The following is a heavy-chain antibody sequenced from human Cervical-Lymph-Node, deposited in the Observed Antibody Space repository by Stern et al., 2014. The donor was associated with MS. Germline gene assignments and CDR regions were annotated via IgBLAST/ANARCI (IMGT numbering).Heavy chain of an antibody. J-gene: IGHJ4*02. V-gene: IGHV3-33*06. CDR1: GFTFSNYH. CDR3: AKDEGSGSLLKY. CDR2: IWYDGGNK. D-gene: IGHD3-10*01. Sequence: QVQLVQSGGGVVQPGTSLRLSCVASGFTFSNYHMHWVRQAPGKGLEWVAAIWYDGGNKYYADSVKGRFTISRDNSRNTVYLQMNSLGGDDTAVYYCAKDEGSGSLLKYWGQGTLVTVSS.